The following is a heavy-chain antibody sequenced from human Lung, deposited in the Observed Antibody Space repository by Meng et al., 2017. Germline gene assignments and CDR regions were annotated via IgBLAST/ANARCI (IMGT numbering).Heavy chain of an antibody. J-gene: IGHJ4*02. D-gene: IGHD6-25*01. Sequence: GQPVQSGAEVKKPGSSVKVSCKPSGYNFPDYYIHWVRRAPGQGLEWMGRINPKSGDTHYAQKFQARVTMTGDTSISTAYMELSGLRSDDTAMYYCARDEDISAAGKLFGDYWGQGTLVTVSS. CDR2: INPKSGDT. CDR1: GYNFPDYY. CDR3: ARDEDISAAGKLFGDY. V-gene: IGHV1-2*06.